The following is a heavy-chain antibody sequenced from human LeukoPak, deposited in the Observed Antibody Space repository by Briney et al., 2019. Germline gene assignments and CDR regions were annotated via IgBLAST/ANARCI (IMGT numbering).Heavy chain of an antibody. Sequence: SVKVSCKAPGGTFSSYAISWVRQASGQGLEWMGGIIPIFGTANYAQKFQGRVTITTDESTSTAYMELSSLRSEDTAVYYCARGDLRYFDWLLRRYYYYYMDVWGKGTTVTVSS. D-gene: IGHD3-9*01. CDR3: ARGDLRYFDWLLRRYYYYYMDV. CDR2: IIPIFGTA. CDR1: GGTFSSYA. J-gene: IGHJ6*03. V-gene: IGHV1-69*05.